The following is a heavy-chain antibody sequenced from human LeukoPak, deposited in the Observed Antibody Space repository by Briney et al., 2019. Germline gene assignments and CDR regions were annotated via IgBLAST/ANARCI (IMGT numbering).Heavy chain of an antibody. CDR3: ARVIAAAGTYFDY. CDR2: INPNSGGT. Sequence: ASVKVSCKASGYTFTGYYMHWVRHAPGQGLEWMGWINPNSGGTNYAQKFQGRVTMTRDTSISTAYMELSRLRSDDTAVYYCARVIAAAGTYFDYWGQGTLVTVSS. V-gene: IGHV1-2*02. D-gene: IGHD6-13*01. J-gene: IGHJ4*02. CDR1: GYTFTGYY.